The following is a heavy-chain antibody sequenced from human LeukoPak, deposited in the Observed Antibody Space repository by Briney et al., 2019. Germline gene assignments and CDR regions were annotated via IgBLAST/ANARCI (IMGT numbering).Heavy chain of an antibody. Sequence: PGGSLRLSCAASGFTFTSHAITWGRQAPGRGLEWVSAISGSGGTTYYADALRGRFTISRDNSKNTCYLQMTSLRPEHTEISYCAKDFEVHSNGCRGYFAYWGQGTLVTVSS. CDR2: ISGSGGTT. D-gene: IGHD6-19*01. J-gene: IGHJ4*02. V-gene: IGHV3-23*01. CDR3: AKDFEVHSNGCRGYFAY. CDR1: GFTFTSHA.